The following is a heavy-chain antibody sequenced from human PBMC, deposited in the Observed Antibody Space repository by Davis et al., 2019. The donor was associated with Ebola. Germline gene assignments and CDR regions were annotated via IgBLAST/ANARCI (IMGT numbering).Heavy chain of an antibody. V-gene: IGHV3-43*02. Sequence: GESLKISCATSGFTFGDYTMHWVRQAPGKGLEWVSFINGDRGRIDYADSVKGRFTISGDNSNNSLYLQMNSLTTEDTALYYCAKAKFSGSALIGHWGQGTLVTVSS. J-gene: IGHJ4*02. CDR3: AKAKFSGSALIGH. CDR1: GFTFGDYT. D-gene: IGHD1-26*01. CDR2: INGDRGRI.